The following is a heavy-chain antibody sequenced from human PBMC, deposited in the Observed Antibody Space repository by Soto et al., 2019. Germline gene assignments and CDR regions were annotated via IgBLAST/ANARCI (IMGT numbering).Heavy chain of an antibody. D-gene: IGHD3-3*01. CDR3: ARDLEESGDVWTGVGLY. J-gene: IGHJ4*02. CDR1: GYNFHSYG. Sequence: QVQLVQSGAEVKKPGASVKVSCKASGYNFHSYGITWVRQAPGQGLEWLGWISAYNGETHSGQMLHGRGSLTIEISTNTAYMELRSLRSDDTAVYYCARDLEESGDVWTGVGLYWGQGTRVTVSS. V-gene: IGHV1-18*01. CDR2: ISAYNGET.